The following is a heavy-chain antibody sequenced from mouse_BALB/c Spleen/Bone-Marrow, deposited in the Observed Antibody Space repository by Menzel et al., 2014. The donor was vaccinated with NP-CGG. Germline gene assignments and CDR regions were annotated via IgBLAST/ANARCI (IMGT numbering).Heavy chain of an antibody. CDR1: GFIFNSYG. Sequence: EVMLVESGGGLVKSGGSLKLSCAASGFIFNSYGMSWVRQTPEKRLEWVATISGGGSYTFYPDSVKGRFTISRDNAKNNLYLQLGSLRSEDTALYYCARHAYYDQTEVSFVYWGQGTLVTVSA. V-gene: IGHV5-9-2*01. J-gene: IGHJ3*01. CDR2: ISGGGSYT. D-gene: IGHD2-4*01. CDR3: ARHAYYDQTEVSFVY.